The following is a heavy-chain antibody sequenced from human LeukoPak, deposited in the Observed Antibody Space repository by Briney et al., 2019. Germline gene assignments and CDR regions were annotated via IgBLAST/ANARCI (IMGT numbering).Heavy chain of an antibody. D-gene: IGHD7-27*01. CDR2: INYTADNT. CDR1: GFTFSTYA. CDR3: VRFTGDRFDY. Sequence: GGSLRLSCAASGFTFSTYAMHWVRQAPGKGLEYVSAINYTADNTYYGNSVKGRFTISRHNSKNTLYLQMGSLRAEDTAVYYWVRFTGDRFDYWGQGTLVTVSS. J-gene: IGHJ4*02. V-gene: IGHV3-64*01.